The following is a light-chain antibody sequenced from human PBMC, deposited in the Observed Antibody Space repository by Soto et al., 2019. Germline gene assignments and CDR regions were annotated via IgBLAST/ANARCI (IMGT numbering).Light chain of an antibody. J-gene: IGKJ1*01. Sequence: DIQMTQSPSTPSASVGDRVTITCRASQSISSWLAWYQQKPGKAPKLLIYKASSLESGVPSRFSGSGSGTEFTLTISSLQPDDFATYYCQQYNSYRKTFGQGTKVEIK. CDR2: KAS. V-gene: IGKV1-5*03. CDR1: QSISSW. CDR3: QQYNSYRKT.